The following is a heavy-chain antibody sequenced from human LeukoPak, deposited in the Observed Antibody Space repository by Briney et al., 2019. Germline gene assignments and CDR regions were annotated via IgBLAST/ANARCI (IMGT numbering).Heavy chain of an antibody. CDR1: AFTCSKFP. V-gene: IGHV3-23*01. J-gene: IGHJ3*02. Sequence: AGSLTLSCAASAFTCSKFPMGWVRQAPGRGREWVSATSASGDVAFYADSLKGRFTITRNNSKSTLYLQMSGLRAEDTAIFYCAKSLFTNATGTGRAFHIWGQGTRVTVSS. D-gene: IGHD1-1*01. CDR3: AKSLFTNATGTGRAFHI. CDR2: TSASGDVA.